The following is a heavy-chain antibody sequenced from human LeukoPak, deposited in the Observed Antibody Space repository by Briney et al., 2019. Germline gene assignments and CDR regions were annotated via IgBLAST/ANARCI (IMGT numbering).Heavy chain of an antibody. Sequence: GGSLRLSCAASGFTFSSYNMNWVRQAPGKGLEWVSYISSSGSTISYADSVKGRFTIPRDNAKNSLHLQVSSLRAEDTAMYYCARDDYGDGFDYWGQGTLVTVSS. J-gene: IGHJ4*02. CDR2: ISSSGSTI. V-gene: IGHV3-48*01. CDR1: GFTFSSYN. D-gene: IGHD4-17*01. CDR3: ARDDYGDGFDY.